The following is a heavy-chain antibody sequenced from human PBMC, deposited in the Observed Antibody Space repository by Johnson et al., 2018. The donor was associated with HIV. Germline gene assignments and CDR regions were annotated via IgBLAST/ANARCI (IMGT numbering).Heavy chain of an antibody. CDR3: VRGRGQPFLEWLLVGGGFDM. V-gene: IGHV3-66*02. CDR1: GFTFSDYY. D-gene: IGHD3-3*02. J-gene: IGHJ3*02. CDR2: ISWNSGSI. Sequence: EMQLVESGGDSVQPGGSLRLSCAASGFTFSDYYMSWIRQAPGKGLEWVSGISWNSGSIGYADSVKGRFTISRDNSKNTLYLQMNSLRLEDTAVYYCVRGRGQPFLEWLLVGGGFDMWGQGTMVTVSS.